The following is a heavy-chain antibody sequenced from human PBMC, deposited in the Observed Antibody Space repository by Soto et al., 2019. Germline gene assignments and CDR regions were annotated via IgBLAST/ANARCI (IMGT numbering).Heavy chain of an antibody. V-gene: IGHV3-23*01. D-gene: IGHD3-9*01. J-gene: IGHJ4*02. CDR2: ISGSGGST. Sequence: GGSLRLSCAASGFTFSSYAMSWVRQAPGKGLEWVSAISGSGGSTYYADSVKGRFTISRDNSKNTLYLQMNSLRAEDTAVYYCAKAYSDILTGTHQTPDYWGQGTLVTVSS. CDR1: GFTFSSYA. CDR3: AKAYSDILTGTHQTPDY.